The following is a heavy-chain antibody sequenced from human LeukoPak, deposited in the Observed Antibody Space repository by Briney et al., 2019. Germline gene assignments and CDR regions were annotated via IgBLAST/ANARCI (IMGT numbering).Heavy chain of an antibody. J-gene: IGHJ6*03. Sequence: GGSLRLSCAASGFTVSSNYMSWVRQAPGKGLEWVSVIYSGGSTYYADSVKGRFTIFRDNSKNTLYLQMNSLRAEDTAVYYCARAARYFGNYYYCYMDVWGKGTTVTVSS. CDR1: GFTVSSNY. CDR2: IYSGGST. V-gene: IGHV3-53*01. CDR3: ARAARYFGNYYYCYMDV. D-gene: IGHD3-10*01.